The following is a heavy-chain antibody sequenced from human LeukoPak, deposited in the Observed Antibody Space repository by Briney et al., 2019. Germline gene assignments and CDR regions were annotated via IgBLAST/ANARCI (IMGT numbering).Heavy chain of an antibody. CDR2: IYYTGST. CDR3: ARQFLYYYASSGHYYYFDY. D-gene: IGHD3-22*01. CDR1: GDSIRSYD. Sequence: KTSETLSLTCTVSGDSIRSYDWSWLRQPPGQGLEWIGNIYYTGSTTYNPSLKSRVAISVDTSSKQLSLKLSSVTAADTAVYYCARQFLYYYASSGHYYYFDYWGQGTLVTVSS. J-gene: IGHJ4*02. V-gene: IGHV4-59*08.